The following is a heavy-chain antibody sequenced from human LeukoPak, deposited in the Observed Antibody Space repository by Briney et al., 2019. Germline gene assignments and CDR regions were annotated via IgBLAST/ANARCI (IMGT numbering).Heavy chain of an antibody. D-gene: IGHD4-11*01. V-gene: IGHV3-11*01. Sequence: YYWGWIRQPPGKGLEWVSYISSSGSTIYYADSVKGRFTISRDNAKNSLYLQMNSLRAEDTAVYYCASPYSNYAFDIWGQGTMVTVSS. J-gene: IGHJ3*02. CDR3: ASPYSNYAFDI. CDR1: YY. CDR2: ISSSGSTI.